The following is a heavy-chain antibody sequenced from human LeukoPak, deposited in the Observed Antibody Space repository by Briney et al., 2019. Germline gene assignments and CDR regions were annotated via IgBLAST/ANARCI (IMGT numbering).Heavy chain of an antibody. D-gene: IGHD2-8*02. CDR3: ARDTGPIDY. Sequence: PGGSLRLSCAASGFTFSSYAMNWVRQAPGKGLEWVSAISGSGGRTYQPDSVKGRFTISRDNSKNTLYLQMNNLRAEDTAVYYCARDTGPIDYWGQGTLVTVSS. CDR1: GFTFSSYA. CDR2: ISGSGGRT. J-gene: IGHJ4*02. V-gene: IGHV3-23*01.